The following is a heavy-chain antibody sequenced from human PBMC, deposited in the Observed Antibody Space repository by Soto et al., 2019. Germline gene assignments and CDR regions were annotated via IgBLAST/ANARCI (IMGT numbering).Heavy chain of an antibody. Sequence: LTCAVYGGYISSGGYSWRCIRQPQGKGLEWIGYIYHSGSTYYNPSLKSRVTISVDRSKNQFSLKLSSVTAADTAVYYCARVLDGGSSYRPEHSHYWGQGTRVSVS. J-gene: IGHJ4*02. CDR2: IYHSGST. V-gene: IGHV4-30-2*01. CDR3: ARVLDGGSSYRPEHSHY. D-gene: IGHD5-18*01. CDR1: GGYISSGGYS.